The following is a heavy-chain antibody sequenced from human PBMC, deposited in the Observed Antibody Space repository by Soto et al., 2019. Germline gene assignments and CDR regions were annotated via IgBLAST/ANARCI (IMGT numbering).Heavy chain of an antibody. CDR2: IDEGGSDK. Sequence: PGGSLRLSCAASGFIFSLHWMSWLRQAPGKGLEWVANIDEGGSDKYYVDSVKGRFTISRDNAKNSLYLQMSSLRVEDTAVYYCARDAGQLEDYFDYWGQGTTVTVSS. CDR3: ARDAGQLEDYFDY. CDR1: GFIFSLHW. D-gene: IGHD6-6*01. J-gene: IGHJ4*02. V-gene: IGHV3-7*01.